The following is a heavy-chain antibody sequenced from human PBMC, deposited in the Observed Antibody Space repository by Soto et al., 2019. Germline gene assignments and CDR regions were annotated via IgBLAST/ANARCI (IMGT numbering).Heavy chain of an antibody. CDR1: GFDFTYYA. V-gene: IGHV3-30*18. Sequence: QVQLVESGGGAVQPGESLRLSCVASGFDFTYYAMHWVRQAPGKGLESVSVMSSDGSKIHHTDSVQGRFTISRDNSKNTLYLQMNSLRKEDTGVYFCAKDEGVGGNLWLFDYWGKGTLVSVSS. CDR2: MSSDGSKI. J-gene: IGHJ4*02. D-gene: IGHD3-3*01. CDR3: AKDEGVGGNLWLFDY.